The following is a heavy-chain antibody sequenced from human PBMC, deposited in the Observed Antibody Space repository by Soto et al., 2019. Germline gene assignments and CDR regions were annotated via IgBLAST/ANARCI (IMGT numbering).Heavy chain of an antibody. V-gene: IGHV3-48*01. Sequence: PGGSLRLSCAASGFTFRSYSMNWVRQAPGKGLEWVSYISTTSSTTYYADSVKGRFTISRDNAKNSLYLQMNSLRTEDTALYYCARDTIERVATRRVFDYWGQGALVTVSS. CDR2: ISTTSSTT. CDR1: GFTFRSYS. J-gene: IGHJ4*02. CDR3: ARDTIERVATRRVFDY. D-gene: IGHD5-12*01.